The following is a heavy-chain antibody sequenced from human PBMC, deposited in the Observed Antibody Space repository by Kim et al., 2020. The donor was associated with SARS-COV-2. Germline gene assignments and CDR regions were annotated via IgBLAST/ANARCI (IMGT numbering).Heavy chain of an antibody. D-gene: IGHD6-19*01. J-gene: IGHJ3*02. CDR3: ARTTIAVAGTHAFDI. V-gene: IGHV3-21*01. Sequence: DSVKGRFTISRDNAKNSLYLQMNSLRAEDTAVYYCARTTIAVAGTHAFDIWGQGTMVTVSS.